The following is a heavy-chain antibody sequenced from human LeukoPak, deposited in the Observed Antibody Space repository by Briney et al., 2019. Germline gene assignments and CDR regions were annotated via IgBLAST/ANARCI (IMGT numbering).Heavy chain of an antibody. CDR2: IECSGST. CDR3: ARHTITMIVVVIRYYFDY. D-gene: IGHD3-22*01. V-gene: IGHV4-39*01. J-gene: IGHJ4*02. Sequence: IIQPPDRIQERSGGIECSGSTYYNPSLKSRVTISVDTSKNQFSLKLSSVTAADTAVYYCARHTITMIVVVIRYYFDYWGQGTLVTVSS.